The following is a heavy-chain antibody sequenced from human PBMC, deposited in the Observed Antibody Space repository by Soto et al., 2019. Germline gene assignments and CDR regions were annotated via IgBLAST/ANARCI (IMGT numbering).Heavy chain of an antibody. CDR2: ISYSGST. Sequence: TSETLSLTCSVSGDSISRNYWGWIRQPPGKGLEWVGSISYSGSTFYNPSLKSRVTISMDTSKNQLSLRLTSVTAADTAVYYCARDPSGHPPIYRFDRWGQGTPVTV. J-gene: IGHJ5*02. V-gene: IGHV4-59*01. CDR3: ARDPSGHPPIYRFDR. CDR1: GDSISRNY. D-gene: IGHD1-26*01.